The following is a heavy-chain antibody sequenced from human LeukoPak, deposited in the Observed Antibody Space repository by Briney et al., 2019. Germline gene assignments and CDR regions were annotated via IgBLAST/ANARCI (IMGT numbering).Heavy chain of an antibody. CDR2: ITWSSDRK. CDR3: AKAGGSGYYNDAFDI. Sequence: GGSLRLSCAASGFTFDDYAMHWVRQAPGKGLEWVSGITWSSDRKGYADSVKGRFTISRDNAKNSLYLQMSSLRAEDMALYYCAKAGGSGYYNDAFDIWGQGTMVTVSS. J-gene: IGHJ3*02. CDR1: GFTFDDYA. D-gene: IGHD3-22*01. V-gene: IGHV3-9*03.